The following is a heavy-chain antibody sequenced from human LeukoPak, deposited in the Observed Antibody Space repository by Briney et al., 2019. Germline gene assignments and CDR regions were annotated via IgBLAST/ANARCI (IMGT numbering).Heavy chain of an antibody. Sequence: GGSLRLSCAASGFTFTSYAISWVRQAPGTWLEWVSSISGSGGSTYYADSVKGRFTISRDNSKSTVYLQMNSLRAEDTAVYYCAKRARDGYNSHHDYWGQGTLVTVSS. D-gene: IGHD5-24*01. J-gene: IGHJ4*02. CDR2: ISGSGGST. CDR1: GFTFTSYA. V-gene: IGHV3-23*01. CDR3: AKRARDGYNSHHDY.